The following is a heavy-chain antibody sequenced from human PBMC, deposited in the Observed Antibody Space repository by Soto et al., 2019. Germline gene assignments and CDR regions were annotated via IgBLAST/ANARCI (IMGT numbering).Heavy chain of an antibody. Sequence: QVQLQESGPGLVKPSQTLSLTCTVSGGSISSGDYYWSWIRQPPGKGLEWIGYIYYSGSTYYNPSLKRRVTLAVDTSKNQFSLKLSSVTATDTAVYYCARVCYYGSGTLRKDGMDVWGQGTTVTVSS. D-gene: IGHD3-10*01. V-gene: IGHV4-30-4*01. CDR2: IYYSGST. CDR1: GGSISSGDYY. CDR3: ARVCYYGSGTLRKDGMDV. J-gene: IGHJ6*02.